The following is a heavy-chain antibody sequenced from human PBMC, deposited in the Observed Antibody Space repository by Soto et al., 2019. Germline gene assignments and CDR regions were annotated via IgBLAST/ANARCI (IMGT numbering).Heavy chain of an antibody. D-gene: IGHD3-3*01. V-gene: IGHV1-69*13. Sequence: ASVKVSCKASGGTFSSYAISWVRQAPGQGLEWMGGIIPIFGTANYAQKFQGRVTITADESTSTAYMELSSLRSEDTAVYYCASTTIFGVVIILNPYYYYGMDVWGQGTTVTVSS. CDR1: GGTFSSYA. CDR2: IIPIFGTA. J-gene: IGHJ6*02. CDR3: ASTTIFGVVIILNPYYYYGMDV.